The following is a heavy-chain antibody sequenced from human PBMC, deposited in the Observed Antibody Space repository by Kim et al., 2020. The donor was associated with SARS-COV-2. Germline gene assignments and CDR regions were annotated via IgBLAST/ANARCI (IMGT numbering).Heavy chain of an antibody. Sequence: GGSLRLSCAASGLPFSASGMHWVRQAPGKGLEWVAMIWSDGSKEYYADSLKGRFTISRDNSRNTVYLQMNILRVEDTAIYYCARDKGERYSDYGGQGTLVSVSA. CDR2: IWSDGSKE. D-gene: IGHD3-16*01. CDR3: ARDKGERYSDY. CDR1: GLPFSASG. V-gene: IGHV3-33*08. J-gene: IGHJ4*02.